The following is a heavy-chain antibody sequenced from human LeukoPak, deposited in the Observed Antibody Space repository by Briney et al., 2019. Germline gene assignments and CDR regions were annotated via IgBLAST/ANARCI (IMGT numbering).Heavy chain of an antibody. CDR2: ISYSGST. V-gene: IGHV4-59*01. J-gene: IGHJ4*02. CDR1: GGSISIYY. D-gene: IGHD5-12*01. CDR3: ARGFDSKSTYFDY. Sequence: SETLSLTCTVSGGSISIYYWNWIRQPPGKGLEWIGYISYSGSTNYNPSLKSRVTISLDTSKNQFSLNLRSVTAADTAVYYCARGFDSKSTYFDYWGQGTLVTV.